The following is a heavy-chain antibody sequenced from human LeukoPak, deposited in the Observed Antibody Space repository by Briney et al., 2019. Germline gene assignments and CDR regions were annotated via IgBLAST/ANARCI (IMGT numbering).Heavy chain of an antibody. CDR1: GASISHYY. CDR3: AKGETVTTSPFDY. Sequence: PSETLSLTCAVSGASISHYYWNWFRQPPGKGLEWIGSIFYSEDANYNPSLKSRVTISVDNSKSQFSLTLTSVTAADTAVYYCAKGETVTTSPFDYWGQGILVTVSS. V-gene: IGHV4-59*01. D-gene: IGHD4-17*01. J-gene: IGHJ4*02. CDR2: IFYSEDA.